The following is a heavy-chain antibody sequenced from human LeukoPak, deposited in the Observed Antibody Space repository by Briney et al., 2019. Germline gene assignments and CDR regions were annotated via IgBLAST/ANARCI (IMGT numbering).Heavy chain of an antibody. Sequence: PSETLSLTCAVYGGSFSGYYWSWIRQPSGKGLEWIGEINHSGSTNYNPSLKSRVTISVDTSKNQFSLKLSSVTAADTAVYYCARLSGYSYGRRPYFDYWGQGTLVTVSS. D-gene: IGHD5-18*01. CDR2: INHSGST. CDR1: GGSFSGYY. V-gene: IGHV4-34*01. J-gene: IGHJ4*02. CDR3: ARLSGYSYGRRPYFDY.